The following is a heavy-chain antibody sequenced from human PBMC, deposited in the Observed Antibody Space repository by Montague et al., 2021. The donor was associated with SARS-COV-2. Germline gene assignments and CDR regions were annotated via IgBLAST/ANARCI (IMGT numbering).Heavy chain of an antibody. V-gene: IGHV4-4*07. Sequence: SETRSLTCTVSGGSISSYYWSWIRQPAGKGLEWIGRIYGSGSTNYNSSLKSRVTMSVDSSKNQFSLRLTSVTAADAAVYYCAGAEAATGTPDDPWGQGILVTVSS. CDR1: GGSISSYY. J-gene: IGHJ5*02. CDR3: AGAEAATGTPDDP. CDR2: IYGSGST. D-gene: IGHD6-25*01.